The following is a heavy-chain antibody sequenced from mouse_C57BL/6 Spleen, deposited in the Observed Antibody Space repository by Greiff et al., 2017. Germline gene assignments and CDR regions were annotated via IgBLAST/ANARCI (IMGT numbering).Heavy chain of an antibody. CDR3: AREGGSSYFDY. V-gene: IGHV1-22*01. CDR1: GYTFTDYN. J-gene: IGHJ2*01. CDR2: INPNNGGT. Sequence: VQLQQSGPELVKPGASVKMSCKASGYTFTDYNMHWVKQSPGKSLEWIGYINPNNGGTNYNQKFKGKATLTVNKSSSTAYMELRSLTSEDSAVYYCAREGGSSYFDYWGQGTTLTVSS. D-gene: IGHD1-1*01.